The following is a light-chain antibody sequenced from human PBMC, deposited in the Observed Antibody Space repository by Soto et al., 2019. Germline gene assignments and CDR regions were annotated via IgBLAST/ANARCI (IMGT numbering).Light chain of an antibody. Sequence: EIVLTQSPASLSLSVGERATLSCRASQSVTRYLAWYQKKPGQAPRLLIYDASNRAAGVPARFSGSGSGTDFTLTISSLEHEEFVVYYYRQQSNWPPLTFGGGTKVDIK. CDR2: DAS. CDR3: RQQSNWPPLT. V-gene: IGKV3-11*01. CDR1: QSVTRY. J-gene: IGKJ4*01.